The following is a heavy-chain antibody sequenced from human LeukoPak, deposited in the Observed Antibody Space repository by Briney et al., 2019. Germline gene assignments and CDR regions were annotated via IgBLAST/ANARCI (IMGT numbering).Heavy chain of an antibody. V-gene: IGHV1-69*06. CDR1: GGTFSNYA. J-gene: IGHJ4*02. Sequence: GASVKVSCKASGGTFSNYAISWVRQAPGQGLEWMGGIIPIFGTANYAQKFRGRVTITADKSTRTAYMELSSLRSEDTAVYYCARDGGLSGSYEPAGYWGQGTLVTVSS. CDR3: ARDGGLSGSYEPAGY. CDR2: IIPIFGTA. D-gene: IGHD1-26*01.